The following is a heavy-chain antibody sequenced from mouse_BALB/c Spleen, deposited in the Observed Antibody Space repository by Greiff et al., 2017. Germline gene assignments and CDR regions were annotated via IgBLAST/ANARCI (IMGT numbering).Heavy chain of an antibody. J-gene: IGHJ2*01. V-gene: IGHV14-1*02. D-gene: IGHD3-1*01. CDR1: GFNIKDYY. CDR2: IDPENGNT. Sequence: VQLQQSGAELVRPGALVKLSCKAPGFNIKDYYMHWVKQRPEQGLEWIGWIDPENGNTIYDPKFQGKASITADTSSNTAYLQLSSLTSEDTAVYYCARGEASSGYVFDYWGQGTTLTVAS. CDR3: ARGEASSGYVFDY.